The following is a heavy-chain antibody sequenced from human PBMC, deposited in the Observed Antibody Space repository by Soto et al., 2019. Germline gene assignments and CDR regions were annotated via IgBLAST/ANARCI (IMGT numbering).Heavy chain of an antibody. CDR2: ISYDGSNK. D-gene: IGHD2-2*01. CDR1: GFTFSSYG. Sequence: GGSLRLSCAASGFTFSSYGMHWVRQAPGKGLEGVAVISYDGSNKYYAASVKGRFTISRDNSKNTLYLQMNSLRAEDTAVYYCAKDARGYCSSTSCYPLRFLEWLLLDYWGQGTLVTVSS. J-gene: IGHJ4*02. CDR3: AKDARGYCSSTSCYPLRFLEWLLLDY. V-gene: IGHV3-30*18.